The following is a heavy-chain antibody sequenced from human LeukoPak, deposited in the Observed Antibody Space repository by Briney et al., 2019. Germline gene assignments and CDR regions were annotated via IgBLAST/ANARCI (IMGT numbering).Heavy chain of an antibody. V-gene: IGHV3-23*01. CDR3: SPPAGYSYGLFDY. CDR1: GFTFSSYA. Sequence: PGGSLRLSCAASGFTFSSYAMSWVRQAQGNGLEKDPVISGSGGSTYYADSVKGRFTIARDNSKNTLYLQMNSLGAEDTAVYYCSPPAGYSYGLFDYWGQGTRVTVSS. J-gene: IGHJ4*02. D-gene: IGHD5-18*01. CDR2: ISGSGGST.